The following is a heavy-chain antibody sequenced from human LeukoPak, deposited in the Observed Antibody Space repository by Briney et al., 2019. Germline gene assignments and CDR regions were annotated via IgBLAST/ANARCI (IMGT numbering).Heavy chain of an antibody. CDR3: AKDKFGGDQQLVRGYDY. CDR1: GFTFDDYA. V-gene: IGHV3-9*01. Sequence: GGSLRLSCAASGFTFDDYAMHWVRQAPGKGLEWVSGVSWNSGSIDYADSVKGRFTISRDNAKNSLYLQMNSLRAEDTALYYCAKDKFGGDQQLVRGYDYWGQGTLVTVSS. D-gene: IGHD6-13*01. CDR2: VSWNSGSI. J-gene: IGHJ4*02.